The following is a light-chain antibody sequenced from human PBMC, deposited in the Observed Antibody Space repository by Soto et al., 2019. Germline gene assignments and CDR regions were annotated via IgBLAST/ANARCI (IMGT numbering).Light chain of an antibody. J-gene: IGLJ1*01. CDR1: SSDVGGYDY. Sequence: QSVLTQPRSVSGSPGQSVTISCTGTSSDVGGYDYVSWYQQHPGKVPKLMIFEVSNRPSGVSYRFSGSKSGNTASLTISGLQAEDEADYYCSSYTGSSTLYVFGTGTKLTVL. V-gene: IGLV2-14*01. CDR2: EVS. CDR3: SSYTGSSTLYV.